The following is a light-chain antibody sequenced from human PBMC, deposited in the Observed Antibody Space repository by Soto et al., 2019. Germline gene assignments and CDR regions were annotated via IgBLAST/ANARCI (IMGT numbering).Light chain of an antibody. CDR2: DAS. Sequence: EIVLTQSPATLSLSPGDRATLSCRASQSVSSYLAWYQQKPGQAPRLLIYDASNRATGIQARFSGSGSGTDVTLNITSLEPEDFAVYYCQQRSNWPSTFGGGTKVEIK. CDR1: QSVSSY. J-gene: IGKJ4*01. CDR3: QQRSNWPST. V-gene: IGKV3-11*01.